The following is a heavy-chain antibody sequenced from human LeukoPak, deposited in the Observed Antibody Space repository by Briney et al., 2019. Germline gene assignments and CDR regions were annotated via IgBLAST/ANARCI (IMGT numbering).Heavy chain of an antibody. CDR3: ARGSCSSSSCYERLNGLDV. Sequence: GGSLRLSCAASGFTFSNYDMHWVRQVTGKGLEWVSAFHTAGDTHYSGSVKGRFAISRENAKNSFYLQMNNLRAGDTALYYCARGSCSSSSCYERLNGLDVWGQGTPVTVSS. D-gene: IGHD2-2*01. V-gene: IGHV3-13*01. CDR1: GFTFSNYD. CDR2: FHTAGDT. J-gene: IGHJ6*02.